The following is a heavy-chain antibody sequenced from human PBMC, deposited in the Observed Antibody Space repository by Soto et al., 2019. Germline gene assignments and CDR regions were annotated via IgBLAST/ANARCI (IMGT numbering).Heavy chain of an antibody. Sequence: ASVKVSCKASGFTFTSSAMQWVRQARGQRLEWIGWIVVGSGNTNYAQKFQERVTITRDMSTSTAYMELSSLRSEDTAVYYCAAGNYYGSGSYYYYMDVWGKGTTVTVSS. D-gene: IGHD3-10*01. J-gene: IGHJ6*03. CDR1: GFTFTSSA. CDR2: IVVGSGNT. V-gene: IGHV1-58*02. CDR3: AAGNYYGSGSYYYYMDV.